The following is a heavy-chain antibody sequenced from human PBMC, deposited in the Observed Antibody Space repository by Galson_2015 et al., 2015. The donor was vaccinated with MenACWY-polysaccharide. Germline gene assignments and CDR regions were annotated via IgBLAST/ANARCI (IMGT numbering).Heavy chain of an antibody. J-gene: IGHJ6*02. V-gene: IGHV3-30*02. CDR3: AKDPRIVGARPYGMGV. Sequence: SLRLSCAASGFTFSNYGMHWVRQAPGKGLEWVAFIHYDGSNKYYADSVKGRFTISRDNSKNTLYLQMDSLRAEDSAVYYCAKDPRIVGARPYGMGVWGQGTTVTVSS. CDR1: GFTFSNYG. D-gene: IGHD1-26*01. CDR2: IHYDGSNK.